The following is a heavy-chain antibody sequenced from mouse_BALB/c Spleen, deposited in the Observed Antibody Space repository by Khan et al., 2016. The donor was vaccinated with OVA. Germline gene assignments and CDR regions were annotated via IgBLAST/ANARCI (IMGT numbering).Heavy chain of an antibody. D-gene: IGHD1-1*01. V-gene: IGHV1S127*01. CDR1: GYTFTSFW. J-gene: IGHJ3*01. CDR2: IDPSKSET. CDR3: ARGGYGSPFAY. Sequence: VQLQESGPELVRPGASVKMSCKASGYTFTSFWIHWVKQRPGQGLEWIGMIDPSKSETRLNQKFKDKATLNVDKSSNTAYMQLSRLTSEGSAVYYCARGGYGSPFAYWGQGTLVTVAA.